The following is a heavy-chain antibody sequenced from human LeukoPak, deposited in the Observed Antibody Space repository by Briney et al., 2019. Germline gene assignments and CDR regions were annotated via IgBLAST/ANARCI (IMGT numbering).Heavy chain of an antibody. V-gene: IGHV3-23*01. Sequence: GGSLRLSCAASGFTFSNYVMSWVRQAPGKGLKWLSSISGSGDSTYYADSVKGRFTVSRDNSKNTLFLQMNSLRAEDTAVYYCAKDGGLWVSAHWGDSWGRGTLVTVSS. CDR3: AKDGGLWVSAHWGDS. D-gene: IGHD7-27*01. CDR2: ISGSGDST. CDR1: GFTFSNYV. J-gene: IGHJ4*02.